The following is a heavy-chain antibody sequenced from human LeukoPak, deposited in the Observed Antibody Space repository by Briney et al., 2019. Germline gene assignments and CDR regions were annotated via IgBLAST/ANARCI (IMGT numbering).Heavy chain of an antibody. V-gene: IGHV3-30*18. J-gene: IGHJ4*02. CDR3: AKDSIHYYDSSGYYYTGLLDY. CDR1: GFTFSSYG. D-gene: IGHD3-22*01. CDR2: ISYDGSNK. Sequence: PGGSLRLSCAASGFTFSSYGMHWVRQAPGKGLEWVAVISYDGSNKYYADSVKGRFTISRDNSKNTLYLQMNSLRAEDTAVYYCAKDSIHYYDSSGYYYTGLLDYWGQGTPVTVSS.